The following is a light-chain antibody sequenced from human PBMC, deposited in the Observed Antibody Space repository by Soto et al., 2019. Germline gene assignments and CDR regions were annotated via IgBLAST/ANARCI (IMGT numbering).Light chain of an antibody. Sequence: IVMTQSPATLSVSPGERATLSCRASQSVSSNLAWYQQKPGQAPRLLIYGASTRATGIPVRFSGSGSGTEFTLTISSLQSEDLAVYYCQQYTNWHRTFGQGINVDIK. CDR3: QQYTNWHRT. CDR2: GAS. J-gene: IGKJ1*01. V-gene: IGKV3-15*01. CDR1: QSVSSN.